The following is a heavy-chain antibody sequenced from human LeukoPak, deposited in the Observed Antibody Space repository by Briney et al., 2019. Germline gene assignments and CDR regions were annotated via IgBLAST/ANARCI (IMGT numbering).Heavy chain of an antibody. CDR3: ARARYSSSWDDAFDI. CDR1: GFTFSSYS. CDR2: ISSSSSYI. V-gene: IGHV3-21*01. J-gene: IGHJ3*02. D-gene: IGHD6-13*01. Sequence: PGGSLRLXCAASGFTFSSYSMNWVRQAPGKGLEWVSSISSSSSYIYYADSVKGRFTISRDNAKNSLYLQMNSLRAEDTAVYYCARARYSSSWDDAFDIWGQRTMVTVSS.